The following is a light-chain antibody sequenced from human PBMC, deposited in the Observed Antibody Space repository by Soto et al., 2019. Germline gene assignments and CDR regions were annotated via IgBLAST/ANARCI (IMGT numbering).Light chain of an antibody. CDR3: CSYTNDNTYV. CDR2: DVS. J-gene: IGLJ1*01. V-gene: IGLV2-18*02. CDR1: SSDIGLYNR. Sequence: ALTQPPSVSGSPGQSLTISCSGTSSDIGLYNRVSWYQQSPGTAPKLMIYDVSNRPSGVPDRFSVSRSGNTASLTISGLQPEDEADYYCCSYTNDNTYVFGTGTKVTVL.